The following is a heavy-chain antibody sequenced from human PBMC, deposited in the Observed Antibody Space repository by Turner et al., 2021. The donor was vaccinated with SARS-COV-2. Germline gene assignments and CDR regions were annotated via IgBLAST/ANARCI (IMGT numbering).Heavy chain of an antibody. V-gene: IGHV4-39*01. CDR2: MFYTGTT. J-gene: IGHJ6*02. Sequence: QVQLQALGPGLAKPSETPPHSCRVSGGTITTSRYYWGWMRRPPGKGLEWIGSMFYTGTTYYNPSLKGGVTVAADTSKNSFSLTMTSVTAADTAVYYCARHSSGWYYYAMGVWGQGTTVTVSS. CDR1: GGTITTSRYY. D-gene: IGHD6-19*01. CDR3: ARHSSGWYYYAMGV.